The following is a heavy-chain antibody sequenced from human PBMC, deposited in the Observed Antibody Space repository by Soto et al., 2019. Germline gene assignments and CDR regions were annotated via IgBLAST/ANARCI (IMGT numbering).Heavy chain of an antibody. D-gene: IGHD6-19*01. CDR3: ARGGYSSGWYRPFDY. CDR1: GGSISSYY. CDR2: IYYSGST. V-gene: IGHV4-59*01. J-gene: IGHJ4*02. Sequence: SETLSLTRTVSGGSISSYYWSWIRQPPGKGLEWIGYIYYSGSTNYNPSLKSRVTISVDTSKNQFSLKLSSVTAADTAVYYCARGGYSSGWYRPFDYWGQGTLVTVSS.